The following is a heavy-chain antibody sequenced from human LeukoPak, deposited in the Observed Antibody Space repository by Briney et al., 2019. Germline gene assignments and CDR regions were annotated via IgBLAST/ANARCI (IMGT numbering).Heavy chain of an antibody. Sequence: KSSETLSLTCAVSGGSISSGSYSWSWIRQPPGKGLEWIGYIYYSGSTNYNPSLKSRVTISVDTSKNQFSLKLSSVTAADTAVYYCARALPDCSSTSCYFLIVRYYYYMDVWGKGTTVTVSS. V-gene: IGHV4-61*01. J-gene: IGHJ6*03. CDR2: IYYSGST. CDR1: GGSISSGSYS. D-gene: IGHD2-2*01. CDR3: ARALPDCSSTSCYFLIVRYYYYMDV.